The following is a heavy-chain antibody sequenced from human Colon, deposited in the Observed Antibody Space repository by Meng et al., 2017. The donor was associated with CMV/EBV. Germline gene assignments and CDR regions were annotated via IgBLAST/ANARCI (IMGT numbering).Heavy chain of an antibody. CDR2: ISATSSYI. V-gene: IGHV3-21*01. J-gene: IGHJ6*02. CDR1: EFTFSSHN. Sequence: GESLKISCVVSEFTFSSHNMNWVRQAPGKGLEWVASISATSSYIYYADSVKGRFTISRDNAKNSLYLQMDSLRVEDTAVYYCANQKPWNYYHGVNIWGQGTTVTVSS. D-gene: IGHD1-7*01. CDR3: ANQKPWNYYHGVNI.